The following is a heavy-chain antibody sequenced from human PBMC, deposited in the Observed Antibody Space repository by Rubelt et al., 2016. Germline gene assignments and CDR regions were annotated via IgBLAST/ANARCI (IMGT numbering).Heavy chain of an antibody. D-gene: IGHD3-16*02. J-gene: IGHJ4*02. V-gene: IGHV4-39*01. CDR3: ARLGVGDLPSNY. Sequence: QLQLQESGPGLVKPSETLSLTCTVSGGSISRSSYYWGWIRQPPGKGLEWIGSIYYSGSTYYKPSLKSRVTISVDTSKNQFSLWLSSVTAADTAVYYCARLGVGDLPSNYWGQGAQVAVSS. CDR2: IYYSGST. CDR1: GGSISRSSYY.